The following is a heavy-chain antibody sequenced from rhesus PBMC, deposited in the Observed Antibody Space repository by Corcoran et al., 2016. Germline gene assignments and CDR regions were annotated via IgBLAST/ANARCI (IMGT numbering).Heavy chain of an antibody. Sequence: QVQLQESGPGLVKPSETLSLTCTVSGGSIRGYYWSWIRQPTGKGLEWIGNIDGNSAGTNYNPSLKSRVTISKDTSKNQFSLKLSSVTAADTAVYYCARDEWTVTTFFDYWGQGVLVTVSS. CDR1: GGSIRGYY. CDR3: ARDEWTVTTFFDY. D-gene: IGHD4-23*01. CDR2: IDGNSAGT. V-gene: IGHV4-81*01. J-gene: IGHJ4*01.